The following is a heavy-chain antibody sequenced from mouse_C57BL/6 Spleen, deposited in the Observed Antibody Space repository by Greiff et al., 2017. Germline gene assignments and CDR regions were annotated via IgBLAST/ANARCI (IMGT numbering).Heavy chain of an antibody. J-gene: IGHJ2*01. Sequence: EVQGVESGGGLVKPGGSLKLSCAASGFTFSSYAMSWVRQTPEKRLEWVATISDGGSYTYYPDNVKGRFTISRDNAKNNLYLQMSHLKSEDTAMYDCARDDGYYEGYFDYGGQGTTLTVSS. CDR1: GFTFSSYA. CDR2: ISDGGSYT. CDR3: ARDDGYYEGYFDY. V-gene: IGHV5-4*01. D-gene: IGHD2-3*01.